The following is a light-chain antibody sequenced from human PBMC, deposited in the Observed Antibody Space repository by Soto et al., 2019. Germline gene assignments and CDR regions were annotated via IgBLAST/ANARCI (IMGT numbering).Light chain of an antibody. V-gene: IGKV1-17*01. CDR1: QAIRND. CDR3: LQHKTYSLT. J-gene: IGKJ5*01. Sequence: DIQMTQSPSSLSASVGDRVTITCRASQAIRNDLCGYQQKPGKAPKRLIYAAFILQSGVPPRFSGNGSGTEFTLTISSLQAEDYATYCCLQHKTYSLTCGQGTRLE. CDR2: AAF.